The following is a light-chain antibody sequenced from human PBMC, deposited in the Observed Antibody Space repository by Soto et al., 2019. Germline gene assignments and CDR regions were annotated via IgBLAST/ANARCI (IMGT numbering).Light chain of an antibody. V-gene: IGKV3-11*01. CDR1: QSVSNNY. Sequence: EIVFTQSPATLSLTPGERATLSCRASQSVSNNYLAWYQQKPGQAPRLLIYGASNRATGIPARFSGGGSGTDFTLTISSLEPEDFAVYYCQQRSDWPWTFGQGTKVDIK. CDR3: QQRSDWPWT. CDR2: GAS. J-gene: IGKJ1*01.